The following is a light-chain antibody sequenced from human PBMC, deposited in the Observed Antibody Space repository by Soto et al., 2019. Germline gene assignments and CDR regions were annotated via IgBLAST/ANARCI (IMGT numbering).Light chain of an antibody. CDR2: DAS. V-gene: IGKV1-33*01. Sequence: IQFTLYPSSLSASVEDRVTMTCQASQNINNYLNWYQQKPGRAPKLLIYDASNLEAGVPSRFRGSGSGTDFTFTISRLQPEDIATYYCLPSEHLPTFAQGTRLEIK. J-gene: IGKJ5*01. CDR3: LPSEHLPT. CDR1: QNINNY.